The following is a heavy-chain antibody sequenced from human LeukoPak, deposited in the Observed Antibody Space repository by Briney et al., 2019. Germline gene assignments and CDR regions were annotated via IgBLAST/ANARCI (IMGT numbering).Heavy chain of an antibody. CDR3: ARESSTLFGVVTMRFDP. J-gene: IGHJ5*02. V-gene: IGHV4-4*07. CDR1: GVSIRSFY. CDR2: IHTSGST. Sequence: SETLSLTCTVAGVSIRSFYWSWIRQPARKGLEWIGCIHTSGSTNYSPSLKSRVTMSADASKKQLTLNLSSVTAADTAAYYCARESSTLFGVVTMRFDPWGQGTLVTVSS. D-gene: IGHD3-3*01.